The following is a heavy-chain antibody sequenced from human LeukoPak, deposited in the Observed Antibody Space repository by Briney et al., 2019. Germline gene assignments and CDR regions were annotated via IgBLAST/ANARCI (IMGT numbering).Heavy chain of an antibody. V-gene: IGHV5-51*01. CDR1: GSFFPSYW. D-gene: IGHD6-19*01. CDR2: IHPGDYDP. J-gene: IGHJ2*01. Sequence: GGAPQISCKGSGSFFPSYWLGRERPLPGKGPERMGIIHPGDYDPRYSPSFQGQVTISADKSISTAYLQWSSPKASDTAMYYCASRKGQWLGLAYFYLCGRGTLVTVSS. CDR3: ASRKGQWLGLAYFYL.